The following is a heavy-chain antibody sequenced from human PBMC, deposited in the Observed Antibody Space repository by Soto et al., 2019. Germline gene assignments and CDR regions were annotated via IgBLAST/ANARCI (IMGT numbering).Heavy chain of an antibody. CDR1: GFTLRSHS. CDR3: GRDPPFSTSSGYFDH. D-gene: IGHD2-2*01. CDR2: IGGSGTTI. J-gene: IGHJ4*02. Sequence: EVQLVESGGGLVQPGGSLTLSCVASGFTLRSHSMNWVRQAPGKGLEWLAYIGGSGTTIDYADSVKGRFTISRDNAKNSVFLQISSLRAGEPAVYYCGRDPPFSTSSGYFDHWGQGTLVTVSS. V-gene: IGHV3-48*01.